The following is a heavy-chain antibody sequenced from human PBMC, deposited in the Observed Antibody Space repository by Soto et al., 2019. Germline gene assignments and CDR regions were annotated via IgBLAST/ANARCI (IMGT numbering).Heavy chain of an antibody. CDR1: GFSFSSVG. CDR2: ISYDGFNE. J-gene: IGHJ5*02. Sequence: GSLRPSCAASGFSFSSVGMRWVRQAPGKGLEWLAVISYDGFNEYYADSVKGRFIISSDNSKNTLHLQMRSLRAEDTALYYCAKGTGREVRGGFGFDPWGQGTLVTVSS. CDR3: AKGTGREVRGGFGFDP. D-gene: IGHD3-10*01. V-gene: IGHV3-30*18.